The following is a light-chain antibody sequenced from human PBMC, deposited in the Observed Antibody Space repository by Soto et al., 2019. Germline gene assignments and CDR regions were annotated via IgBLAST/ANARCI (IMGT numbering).Light chain of an antibody. V-gene: IGKV1-39*01. Sequence: DIQMTQSPSSLSASVGDRVTITCRASQSVSRYLNWYQQKPGKAPKLLLYATSSLHNGVPSRFSCSGSGTDFTLTISSLQPDDFASYYCQQTYSTPGTFGRATKVEIK. CDR1: QSVSRY. J-gene: IGKJ1*01. CDR2: ATS. CDR3: QQTYSTPGT.